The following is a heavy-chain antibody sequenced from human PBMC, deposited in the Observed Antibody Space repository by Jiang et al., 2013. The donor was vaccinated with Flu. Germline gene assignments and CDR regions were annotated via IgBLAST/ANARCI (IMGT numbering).Heavy chain of an antibody. CDR1: GFSLSTSGVG. V-gene: IGHV2-5*02. CDR2: IYWDDDK. Sequence: KPTQTLTLTCTFSGFSLSTSGVGVGWIRQPPGKALEWLALIYWDDDKRYSPSLKSRLTITKDTSKNQVVLTMTNMDPVDTATYYCAPLTGDKRRFDYWGQGTLVTVSS. CDR3: APLTGDKRRFDY. D-gene: IGHD7-27*01. J-gene: IGHJ4*02.